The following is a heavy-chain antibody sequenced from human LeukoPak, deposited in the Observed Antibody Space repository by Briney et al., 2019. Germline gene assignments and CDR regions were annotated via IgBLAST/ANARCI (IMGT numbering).Heavy chain of an antibody. V-gene: IGHV3-23*01. Sequence: PGGSLRLSCAASGFTVSSNYMSWVRQAPGKGLEWVSAISGSGGSTYYADSVKGRFTISRDNSKNTLYLQMNSLRAEDTAVYYCAKGLVDTAMVAVLEYWGQGTLVTVSS. CDR2: ISGSGGST. CDR1: GFTVSSNY. CDR3: AKGLVDTAMVAVLEY. J-gene: IGHJ4*02. D-gene: IGHD5-18*01.